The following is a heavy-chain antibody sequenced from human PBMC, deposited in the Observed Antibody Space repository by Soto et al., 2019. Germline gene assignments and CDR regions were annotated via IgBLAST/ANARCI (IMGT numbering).Heavy chain of an antibody. D-gene: IGHD4-17*01. J-gene: IGHJ4*02. Sequence: IRYRDSGENGTSFGIGRVRKMNGKGLEWMGIIYPGDSDTRYSPSFQGQVTISADKSISTAYLQWSSLKASDTAMYYCALGYNYGDYYFDYWGQGTLVTVSS. V-gene: IGHV5-51*01. CDR2: IYPGDSDT. CDR3: ALGYNYGDYYFDY. CDR1: GENGTSFG.